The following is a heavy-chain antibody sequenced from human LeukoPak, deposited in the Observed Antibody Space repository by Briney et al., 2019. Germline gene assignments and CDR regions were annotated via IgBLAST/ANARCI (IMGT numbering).Heavy chain of an antibody. Sequence: SETLSLTCTVSGDSISSSSYYWGWIRQPPGKGLEWIASIYYSDSGSTYYNPSLKSRVTISVDTSKNQFSLKLSSVTAADTAVYYCARYDSRGSASTRFDYWGQGILVTISS. CDR1: GDSISSSSYY. J-gene: IGHJ4*02. V-gene: IGHV4-39*01. CDR2: IYYSDSGST. D-gene: IGHD3-16*01. CDR3: ARYDSRGSASTRFDY.